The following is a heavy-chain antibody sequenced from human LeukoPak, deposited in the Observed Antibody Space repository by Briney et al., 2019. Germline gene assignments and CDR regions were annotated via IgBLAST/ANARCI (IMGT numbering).Heavy chain of an antibody. CDR3: ATIYSSSWFRYYYYYMDV. J-gene: IGHJ6*03. CDR1: GFTFSSYS. V-gene: IGHV3-21*01. CDR2: ISSSSSYI. Sequence: GGSLRLSCAASGFTFSSYSMNWVRQAPGKGLEWVSSISSSSSYIYYADSVKGRFTISRDNAKNSLYLQMNSLRAEDTAVYYCATIYSSSWFRYYYYYMDVWGKGTTVTVSS. D-gene: IGHD6-13*01.